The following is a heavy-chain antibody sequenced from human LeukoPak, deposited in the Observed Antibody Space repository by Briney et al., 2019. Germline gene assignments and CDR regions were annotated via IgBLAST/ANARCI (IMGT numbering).Heavy chain of an antibody. V-gene: IGHV1-69*04. CDR1: GGTFGSYA. J-gene: IGHJ2*01. Sequence: ASVKVSCKASGGTFGSYAISWVRQAPGQGLEWMGRIIPILGIANYAQKFQGRVTITADKSTSTAYMELSSLRSEDTAVYYCAREGARYYYDSSGYPENWYFDLWGRGTLVTVSS. CDR2: IIPILGIA. D-gene: IGHD3-22*01. CDR3: AREGARYYYDSSGYPENWYFDL.